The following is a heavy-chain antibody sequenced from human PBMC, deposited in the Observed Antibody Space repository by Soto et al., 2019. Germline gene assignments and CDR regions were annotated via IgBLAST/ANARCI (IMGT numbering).Heavy chain of an antibody. CDR2: ISGSGEDT. V-gene: IGHV3-23*01. J-gene: IGHJ5*02. CDR1: GFTFSKHA. D-gene: IGHD2-15*01. CDR3: ATEYCSGGSCYEFDP. Sequence: GGSLRLSCATSGFTFSKHAMNWVRQAPGKGLEWVSGISGSGEDTYYPDSMKGRFTISRDNSKNTLYLQLNSLRAEDTAVYYCATEYCSGGSCYEFDPWGQGTLVTVSS.